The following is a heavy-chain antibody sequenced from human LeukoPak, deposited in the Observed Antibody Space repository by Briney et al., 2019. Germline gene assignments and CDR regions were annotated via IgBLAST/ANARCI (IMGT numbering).Heavy chain of an antibody. CDR2: IYQNGST. CDR1: GYSISSGYY. V-gene: IGHV4-38-2*02. CDR3: ARLAWGRLDY. Sequence: SETLSLTCSVSGYSISSGYYWGWIRQPPGKGLEWIGSIYQNGSTYYNPSLKSRVTISVDTSKNQFSLKLSSVTAADTAVYYCARLAWGRLDYWGQGTLVTVSS. J-gene: IGHJ4*02. D-gene: IGHD7-27*01.